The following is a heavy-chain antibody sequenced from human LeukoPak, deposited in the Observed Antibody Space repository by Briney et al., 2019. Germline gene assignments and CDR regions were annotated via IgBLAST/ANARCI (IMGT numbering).Heavy chain of an antibody. J-gene: IGHJ4*02. CDR2: IYYRGNT. CDR3: ARGGDSSSWFNHDC. Sequence: SETLSLTCAVYGGSFSGYYWSWIRQPPGKGLEWVGCIYYRGNTNYNPSLKSRVTISVDTSQNQFSPKLRSVTAADTAIYFCARGGDSSSWFNHDCWGQGTLVTVSS. CDR1: GGSFSGYY. D-gene: IGHD6-13*01. V-gene: IGHV4-59*01.